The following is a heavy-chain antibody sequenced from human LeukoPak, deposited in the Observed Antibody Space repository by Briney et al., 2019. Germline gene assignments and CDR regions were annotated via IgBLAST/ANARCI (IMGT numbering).Heavy chain of an antibody. Sequence: SVKVSCKASGGTFSSYAISWVRQAPGQGLEWIGRIIPILGIANYAQKFQGRVTITADKSTSTAYMELSSLRSEDTAVYYCARGGITMIGSWFDPWGQGTLVTVSS. V-gene: IGHV1-69*04. CDR2: IIPILGIA. CDR1: GGTFSSYA. CDR3: ARGGITMIGSWFDP. J-gene: IGHJ5*02. D-gene: IGHD3-22*01.